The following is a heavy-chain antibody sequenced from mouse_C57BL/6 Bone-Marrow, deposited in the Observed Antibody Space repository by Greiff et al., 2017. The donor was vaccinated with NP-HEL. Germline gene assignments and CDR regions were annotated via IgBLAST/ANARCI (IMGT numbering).Heavy chain of an antibody. CDR2: IYPRSGNT. V-gene: IGHV1-81*01. CDR3: ARYDYDVDWFAY. CDR1: GYTFTSYG. J-gene: IGHJ3*01. Sequence: QVQLKESGAELARPGASVKLSCKASGYTFTSYGISWVKQRTGQGLEWIGEIYPRSGNTYYNEKFKGKATLTADKSSSTAYMELRSLTSEDSAVYFCARYDYDVDWFAYWGQGTLVTVSA. D-gene: IGHD2-4*01.